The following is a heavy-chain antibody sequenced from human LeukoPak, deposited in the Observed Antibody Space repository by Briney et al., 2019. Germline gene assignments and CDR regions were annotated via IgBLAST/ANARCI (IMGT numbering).Heavy chain of an antibody. CDR1: GGSISSYY. Sequence: PSETLSLTCTVSGGSISSYYWSWIRQPPGKGLEWIGYIYNSGSTNYNPSLKSRVTISVDTAKNQFSLKLSYVTAADTAVYYCARGGYSYGYDDDFDYRGQGTLVTVSS. V-gene: IGHV4-59*01. CDR3: ARGGYSYGYDDDFDY. J-gene: IGHJ4*02. CDR2: IYNSGST. D-gene: IGHD5-18*01.